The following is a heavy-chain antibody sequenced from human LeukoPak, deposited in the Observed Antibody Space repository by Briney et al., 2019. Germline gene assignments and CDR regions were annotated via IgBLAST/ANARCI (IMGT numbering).Heavy chain of an antibody. J-gene: IGHJ4*02. CDR1: NGSMTSDSYY. Sequence: PSETLSLTCTVSNGSMTSDSYYWGWIRQPPGRGLEWIGSIYYSGSTYYNPSLKSRVTISVDTSKNQFSLKLSSVTAADTAVYYCARFSSGWHRDYWGQGTLVTVSS. CDR2: IYYSGST. V-gene: IGHV4-39*01. CDR3: ARFSSGWHRDY. D-gene: IGHD6-19*01.